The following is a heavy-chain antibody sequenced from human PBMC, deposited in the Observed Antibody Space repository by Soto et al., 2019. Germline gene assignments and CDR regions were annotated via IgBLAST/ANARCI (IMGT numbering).Heavy chain of an antibody. CDR3: AREVAVRGVNGTQIHDAFDI. D-gene: IGHD3-10*01. CDR1: GFTFSSYG. V-gene: IGHV3-33*01. J-gene: IGHJ3*02. Sequence: PGGSLRLSCAASGFTFSSYGMHWVRQAPGKGLEWVAVIWYDGSNKYYADSVKGRFTISRDNSKNTLYLQMNSLRAEDTAVYYCAREVAVRGVNGTQIHDAFDIWGQGTMVTVSS. CDR2: IWYDGSNK.